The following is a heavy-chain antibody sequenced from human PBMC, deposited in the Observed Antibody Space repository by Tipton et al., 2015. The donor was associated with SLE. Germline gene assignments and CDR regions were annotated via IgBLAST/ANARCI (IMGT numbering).Heavy chain of an antibody. J-gene: IGHJ4*02. CDR3: ARGPTAPTAYFDY. V-gene: IGHV4-4*07. CDR1: GGSLNNHF. CDR2: IFASGFT. D-gene: IGHD5-18*01. Sequence: TLSLTCTVSGGSLNNHFCSWIRQSAGKGLEWIGRIFASGFTNYNPSLKSRVTISLDTSNNQFSLGLTSVTAADTAVYYCARGPTAPTAYFDYWGQGALVTVSS.